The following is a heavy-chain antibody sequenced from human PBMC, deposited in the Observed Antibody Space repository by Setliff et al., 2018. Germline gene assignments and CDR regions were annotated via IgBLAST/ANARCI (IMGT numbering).Heavy chain of an antibody. V-gene: IGHV4-34*01. Sequence: KTSETLSLTCAVYGGSFSTYYWSWIRQPPGKGLEWIGEISHSGSTNYNPSLKSRVTMSVDTSKNQFSLNLNSVTAADTAVYYCRYWSGYYNNDYWGQGTLVTISS. D-gene: IGHD3-3*01. CDR2: ISHSGST. CDR1: GGSFSTYY. CDR3: RYWSGYYNNDY. J-gene: IGHJ4*02.